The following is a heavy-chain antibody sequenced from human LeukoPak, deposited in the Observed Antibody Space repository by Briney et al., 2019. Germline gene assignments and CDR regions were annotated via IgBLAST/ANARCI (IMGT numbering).Heavy chain of an antibody. D-gene: IGHD1-26*01. J-gene: IGHJ4*02. CDR2: ISSDGSNT. V-gene: IGHV3-74*01. CDR1: GFSFSSSW. CDR3: ARSRNIGSWVDY. Sequence: GGSLRLSCAASGFSFSSSWMHRVRLAPGKGLVWVSRISSDGSNTNYVDSVKGRFTISRDNAKNTLNLQMNTLRAEDTAVYYCARSRNIGSWVDYWGQGTLVTVSS.